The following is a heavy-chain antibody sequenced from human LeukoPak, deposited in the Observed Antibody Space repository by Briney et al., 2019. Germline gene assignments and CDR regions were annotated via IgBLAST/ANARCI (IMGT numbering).Heavy chain of an antibody. J-gene: IGHJ4*02. V-gene: IGHV3-33*01. CDR3: ARERADSSGYYLFDY. D-gene: IGHD3-22*01. CDR1: GFTFSSYG. CDR2: IWYDGSNK. Sequence: GRSPRLSCAASGFTFSSYGMHWVRQAPGKGLEWVAVIWYDGSNKYYADSVKGRFTISRDNSKNTLYLQMNSLRAEDTAVYYCARERADSSGYYLFDYWGQGTLVTVSS.